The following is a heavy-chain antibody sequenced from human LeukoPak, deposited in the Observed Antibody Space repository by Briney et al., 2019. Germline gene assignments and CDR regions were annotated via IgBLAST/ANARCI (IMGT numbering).Heavy chain of an antibody. CDR3: AREAVYYDRSVSLNWFDP. D-gene: IGHD3-22*01. CDR2: ICGYSGFS. J-gene: IGHJ5*02. V-gene: IGHV1-18*01. CDR1: GYTFTSHG. Sequence: ASVKVSCKASGYTFTSHGLCWVRQAPGQGLEWMGWICGYSGFSSYAQAFQGRFTMTTDTSTSTAYMELRSLRSDDTAVYYCAREAVYYDRSVSLNWFDPWGQGTLVTVSS.